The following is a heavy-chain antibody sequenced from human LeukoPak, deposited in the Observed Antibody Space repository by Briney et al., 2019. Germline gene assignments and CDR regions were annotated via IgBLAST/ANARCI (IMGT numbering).Heavy chain of an antibody. J-gene: IGHJ4*02. V-gene: IGHV1-8*01. Sequence: ASVKVSCKASGYTFTSYDINWVRQATGQGLEWMGWMNPNSGNTGYAQKFQGRVTMTRNTSISTAYMELSSLRSEDTAVYYCARDYCSSTSCRLDYWGQGTLVTVSS. CDR3: ARDYCSSTSCRLDY. CDR1: GYTFTSYD. CDR2: MNPNSGNT. D-gene: IGHD2-2*01.